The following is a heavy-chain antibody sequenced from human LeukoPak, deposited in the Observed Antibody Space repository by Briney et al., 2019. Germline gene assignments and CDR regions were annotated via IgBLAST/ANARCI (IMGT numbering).Heavy chain of an antibody. CDR3: ATDRGYGASYYFDY. D-gene: IGHD4-17*01. CDR1: GYTLTELS. V-gene: IGHV1-24*01. J-gene: IGHJ4*02. CDR2: FDPEDGET. Sequence: ASVKVSCKVSGYTLTELSMHWVRQAPGKGLEWMGGFDPEDGETIYAQKFQGRVTMTEDTSTDTAYMGLSSLRSEDTAVYYCATDRGYGASYYFDYWGQGTLVTVSS.